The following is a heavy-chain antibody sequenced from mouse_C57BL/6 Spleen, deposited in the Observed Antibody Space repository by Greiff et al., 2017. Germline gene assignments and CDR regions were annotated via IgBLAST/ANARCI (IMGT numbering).Heavy chain of an antibody. CDR2: ISYDGSN. Sequence: EVKLVESGPGLVKPSQSLSLTCSVTGYSITSGYYWNWIRQFPGNKLEWMGYISYDGSNNYNPSLKNRISITRDTSKNQFFLKLNSVTTEDTATYYCARGGAPLLYYAMDYWGQGTSVTVSS. CDR1: GYSITSGYY. CDR3: ARGGAPLLYYAMDY. D-gene: IGHD1-1*01. V-gene: IGHV3-6*01. J-gene: IGHJ4*01.